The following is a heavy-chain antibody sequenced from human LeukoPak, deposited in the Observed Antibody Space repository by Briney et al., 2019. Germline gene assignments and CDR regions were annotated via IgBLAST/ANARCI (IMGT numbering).Heavy chain of an antibody. CDR2: IYSGGST. J-gene: IGHJ4*02. CDR1: GFTVSSNY. V-gene: IGHV3-53*01. D-gene: IGHD1-26*01. Sequence: GGSLRLSCAVSGFTVSSNYMSWVRQAPGKGLEWVSVIYSGGSTYYADSVKGRFTISRDNSKNTLYLQMNSLRAEDTAIYYCAKDQDRIVGATWNYWGQGTLVTVSS. CDR3: AKDQDRIVGATWNY.